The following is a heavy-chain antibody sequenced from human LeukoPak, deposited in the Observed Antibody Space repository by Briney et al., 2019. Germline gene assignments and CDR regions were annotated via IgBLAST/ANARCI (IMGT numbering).Heavy chain of an antibody. V-gene: IGHV3-30*01. CDR3: ARRIIAVAGSYFDY. CDR2: ISYDGSNK. Sequence: GGSLRLSCAASGFTFSSYAMHWVRQAPGKGLEWVAVISYDGSNKYYADSVKGRFTISRDNSKNTLYLQMNSLRAEDTAVYYCARRIIAVAGSYFDYWGQGTLVTVSS. D-gene: IGHD6-19*01. CDR1: GFTFSSYA. J-gene: IGHJ4*02.